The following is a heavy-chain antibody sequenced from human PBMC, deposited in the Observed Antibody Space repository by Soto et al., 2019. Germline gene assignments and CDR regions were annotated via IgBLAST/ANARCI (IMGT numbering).Heavy chain of an antibody. D-gene: IGHD2-2*01. Sequence: SETLSLTCTVSGGSISSGGYYWSWIRQHPGKGLEWIGYIYYSGSTYYNPSLKSRVTISVDTSKNQFSLKLSSVTAADTAVYYCARVYCSSTSCYGYDAFDIWGQGTMVTVS. J-gene: IGHJ3*02. CDR2: IYYSGST. CDR3: ARVYCSSTSCYGYDAFDI. V-gene: IGHV4-31*03. CDR1: GGSISSGGYY.